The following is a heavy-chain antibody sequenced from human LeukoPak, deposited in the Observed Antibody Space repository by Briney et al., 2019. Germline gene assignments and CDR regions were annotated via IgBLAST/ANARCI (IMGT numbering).Heavy chain of an antibody. V-gene: IGHV3-23*01. J-gene: IGHJ4*02. CDR1: GFTFSSYA. Sequence: GGSLRLSCAASGFTFSSYAMSWVRQAPGKGLEWVSAISGSGGSTYYADSVKGRFTISRDNSKNTLYLQMNSLRAEDTAVYYCAKVNTPLRSSYYFDYWGQGTLVTVSS. CDR3: AKVNTPLRSSYYFDY. CDR2: ISGSGGST. D-gene: IGHD4-17*01.